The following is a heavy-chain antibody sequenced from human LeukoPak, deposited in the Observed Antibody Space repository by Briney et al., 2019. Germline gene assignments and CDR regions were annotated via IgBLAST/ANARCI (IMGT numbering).Heavy chain of an antibody. CDR1: GYSISSGYY. CDR2: IYHSGST. V-gene: IGHV4-38-2*02. J-gene: IGHJ4*02. CDR3: ARDEVDTGIDY. D-gene: IGHD5-18*01. Sequence: SETLSLTCTVSGYSISSGYYWGWIRQPPGKGLEWIGSIYHSGSTYYNPSLKSRVTISVDTSKNQFSLKLSSVTAADTAVYYCARDEVDTGIDYWGQGTLVTVSS.